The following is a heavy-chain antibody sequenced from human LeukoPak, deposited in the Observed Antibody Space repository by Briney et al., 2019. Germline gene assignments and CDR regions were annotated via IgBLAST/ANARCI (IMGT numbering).Heavy chain of an antibody. CDR1: GGSISSYY. CDR3: ARERQWEPTTSDAFDI. J-gene: IGHJ3*02. Sequence: SETLSLTCTVSGGSISSYYWSWIRQPAGKGLEWIGRIYTSGSTDYNPSLKSRVTMSVDTSKNQFSLKLSSVTAADTAVYYCARERQWEPTTSDAFDIWGQGTMVTVSS. D-gene: IGHD1-26*01. CDR2: IYTSGST. V-gene: IGHV4-4*07.